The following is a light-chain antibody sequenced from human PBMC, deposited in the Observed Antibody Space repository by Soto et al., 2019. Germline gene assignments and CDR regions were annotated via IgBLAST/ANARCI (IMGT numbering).Light chain of an antibody. Sequence: QLVLTQPPSVSGAPGQRVTISCTGSSSNIGSGFDVHWYQHLPGTAPKLLIYGNYNRPSGVPDRFSGSKSETSVSLAITGLQAEDEADYYCQSYDSSLSGSVFGGGTKLTVL. CDR2: GNY. CDR3: QSYDSSLSGSV. V-gene: IGLV1-40*01. CDR1: SSNIGSGFD. J-gene: IGLJ2*01.